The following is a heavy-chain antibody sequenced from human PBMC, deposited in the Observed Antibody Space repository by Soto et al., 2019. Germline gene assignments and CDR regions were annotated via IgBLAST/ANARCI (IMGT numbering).Heavy chain of an antibody. V-gene: IGHV3-33*01. D-gene: IGHD3-22*01. J-gene: IGHJ4*02. CDR3: ARGRLHRTEGNHSSAYYFDY. CDR1: GFTFSSYG. CDR2: IWYDGSNK. Sequence: QVQLVESGGGVVQPGRSLRLSCAASGFTFSSYGMHWVRQAPGKGLEWVAVIWYDGSNKYYADSVKGRFTISRDNSKNTLYLQMNSLRAEDMAVYYCARGRLHRTEGNHSSAYYFDYWGQGTLVTVSS.